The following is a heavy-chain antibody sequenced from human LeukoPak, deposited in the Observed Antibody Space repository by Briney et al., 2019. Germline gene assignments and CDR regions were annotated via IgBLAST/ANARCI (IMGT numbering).Heavy chain of an antibody. Sequence: YPRRSLRISCSATRYTISNNLMTTVRQAPGIGPVRIAIIWLDGSQEYYADSVKGRFIISKDNSKNTLYLQMSYLRSEDTAVYYCARLGGSGGHSVDYWGQGTLVTVSS. CDR1: RYTISNNL. CDR2: IWLDGSQE. V-gene: IGHV3-33*08. J-gene: IGHJ4*02. CDR3: ARLGGSGGHSVDY. D-gene: IGHD3-10*01.